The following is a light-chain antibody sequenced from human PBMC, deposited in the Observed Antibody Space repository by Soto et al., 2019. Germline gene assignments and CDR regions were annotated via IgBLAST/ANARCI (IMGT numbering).Light chain of an antibody. J-gene: IGLJ3*02. CDR2: GDS. Sequence: QSALTQPASVSGSPGQSITISCTGTSSDVGSYNLVSWYQHHPGKAPKLIIYGDSQRPSGVSDRFSGSKSANTASLTVSGLQAEDEADYYCFSYAGSTTGVFGGGTKLTVL. V-gene: IGLV2-23*01. CDR3: FSYAGSTTGV. CDR1: SSDVGSYNL.